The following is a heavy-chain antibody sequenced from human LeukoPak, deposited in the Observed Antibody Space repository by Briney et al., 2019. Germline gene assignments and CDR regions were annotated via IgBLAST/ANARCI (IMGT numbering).Heavy chain of an antibody. V-gene: IGHV4-39*01. J-gene: IGHJ4*02. CDR3: ARVRKVTAIPAFGTFDY. CDR1: GGSISSSSYY. Sequence: PSETLSLTCTVSGGSISSSSYYWGWIRQPPGKGLEWIGSTYYSGSTYYNPSLKSRVTISVDTSKNQFSLKLSSVTAADTAVYYCARVRKVTAIPAFGTFDYWGQGTLVTVSS. D-gene: IGHD2-21*02. CDR2: TYYSGST.